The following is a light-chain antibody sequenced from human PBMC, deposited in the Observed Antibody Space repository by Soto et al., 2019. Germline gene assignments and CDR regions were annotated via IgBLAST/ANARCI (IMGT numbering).Light chain of an antibody. J-gene: IGKJ1*01. CDR2: AAS. V-gene: IGKV1D-8*01. CDR1: QGISSY. CDR3: QQYYSFPRT. Sequence: VIWMTQAPSLLSTSTGDSVTISGRMTQGISSYLAWFQQKPGKPPELLIYAASILQSGVPSRLSGSGSGTDFTLTISCLQSEDFASYFCQQYYSFPRTFGQGTKVDIK.